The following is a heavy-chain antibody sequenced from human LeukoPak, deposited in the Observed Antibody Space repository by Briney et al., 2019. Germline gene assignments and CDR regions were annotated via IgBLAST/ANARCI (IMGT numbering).Heavy chain of an antibody. J-gene: IGHJ4*02. CDR2: ISSNGGST. D-gene: IGHD1-26*01. V-gene: IGHV3-64*01. CDR3: AGSGGSYDY. CDR1: GFTFSTYA. Sequence: GGSLRLSCAASGFTFSTYAMNWVRQAPGKGLEYVSAISSNGGSTYYAKSVKGRFTISRDNSKNTLYLQMGSLRAEDMAVYYCAGSGGSYDYWGQGTLATVSS.